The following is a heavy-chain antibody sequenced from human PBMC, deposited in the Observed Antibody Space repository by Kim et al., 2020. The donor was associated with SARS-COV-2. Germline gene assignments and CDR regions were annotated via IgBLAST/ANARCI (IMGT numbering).Heavy chain of an antibody. Sequence: SETLSLTCTVSGGSISSSSYYWGWIRQPPGKGLEWIGSIYYSGSTYYNPSLKSRVTISVDTSKNQFSLKLSSVTAADTAVYYCASYGSGSYYNEYYFDYWGQGTLVTVSS. CDR1: GGSISSSSYY. J-gene: IGHJ4*02. V-gene: IGHV4-39*07. CDR3: ASYGSGSYYNEYYFDY. D-gene: IGHD3-10*01. CDR2: IYYSGST.